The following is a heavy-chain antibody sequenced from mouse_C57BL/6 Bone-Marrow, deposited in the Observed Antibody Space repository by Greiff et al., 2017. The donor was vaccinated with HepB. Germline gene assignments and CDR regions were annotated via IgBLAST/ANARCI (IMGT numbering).Heavy chain of an antibody. Sequence: EVMLVESGGGLVKPGGSLKLSCAASGFTFSSYAMSWVRQTPEKRLEWVATISDGGSYTDYPDNVKGRFTISRDNAKNNLYLQMSHLKSEDTAMYDCAREGYYYGSSSFAYWGQGTLVTVSA. CDR2: ISDGGSYT. V-gene: IGHV5-4*01. J-gene: IGHJ3*01. CDR1: GFTFSSYA. CDR3: AREGYYYGSSSFAY. D-gene: IGHD1-1*01.